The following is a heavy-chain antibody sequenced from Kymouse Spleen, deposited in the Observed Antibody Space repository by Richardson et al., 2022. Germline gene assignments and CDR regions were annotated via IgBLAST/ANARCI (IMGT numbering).Heavy chain of an antibody. CDR2: INHSGST. D-gene: IGHD4-23*01. CDR3: ARRGSTTVVTNWFDP. CDR1: GGSFSGYY. J-gene: IGHJ5*02. Sequence: QVQLQQWGAGLLKPSETLSLTCAVYGGSFSGYYWSWIRQPPGKGLEWIGEINHSGSTNYNPSLKSRVTISVDTSKNQFSLKLSSVTAADTAVYYCARRGSTTVVTNWFDPWGQGTLVTVSS. V-gene: IGHV4-34*01.